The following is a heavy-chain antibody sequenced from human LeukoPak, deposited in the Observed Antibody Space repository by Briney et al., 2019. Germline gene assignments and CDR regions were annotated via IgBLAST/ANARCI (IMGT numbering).Heavy chain of an antibody. CDR3: ARLRPNPRYSYGPNFDY. J-gene: IGHJ4*02. CDR1: GGSFSGYY. D-gene: IGHD5-18*01. V-gene: IGHV4-34*01. CDR2: INHSGST. Sequence: KASETLSLTCAVYGGSFSGYYWSWIRQPPGKGLEWIGEINHSGSTNYNPSLKSRVTISVDTSKNQFSLKLSSVTAADTAVYYCARLRPNPRYSYGPNFDYWGQGTLVTVSS.